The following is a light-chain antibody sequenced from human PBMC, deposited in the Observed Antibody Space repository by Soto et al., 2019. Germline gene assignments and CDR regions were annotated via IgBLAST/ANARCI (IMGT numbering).Light chain of an antibody. CDR3: SSYAGRSVYYV. J-gene: IGLJ1*01. CDR2: EVS. CDR1: SSNVGSYNL. V-gene: IGLV2-23*02. Sequence: QSVLTQPASVSGSPGQTITISCTGTSSNVGSYNLVSWYQQQPGTAPKLMIYEVSKRPSGVSKRFSGSKSGNTASLTIAGHQADDDADYYCSSYAGRSVYYVFGTGTKLTVL.